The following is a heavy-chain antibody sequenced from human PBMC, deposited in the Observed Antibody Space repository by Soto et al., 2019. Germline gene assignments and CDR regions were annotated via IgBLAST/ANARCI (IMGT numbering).Heavy chain of an antibody. CDR1: GFTFSVHY. CDR3: ARALGDYGDY. Sequence: PGGSLRLSCEASGFTFSVHYMSWVRQAPGKAPEWLSHISGDSNTVYYADSVKGRFTISRDNSKNTLYLQMNSLRVEDTAVYYCARALGDYGDYWGQGTLVTVSS. CDR2: ISGDSNTV. D-gene: IGHD4-17*01. J-gene: IGHJ4*02. V-gene: IGHV3-11*04.